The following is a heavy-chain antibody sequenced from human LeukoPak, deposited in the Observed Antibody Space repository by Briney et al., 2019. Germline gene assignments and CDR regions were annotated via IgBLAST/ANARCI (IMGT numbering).Heavy chain of an antibody. Sequence: ASVKVSCKASGYTFTSYCMHWVRQAPGQGLEWMGIINPSGGSTSYAQKFQGRVTMTRDTSTSTVYMELSSLRSEDTAVYYCARDLGDTDAFDIWGQGTMVTVSS. D-gene: IGHD3-9*01. CDR1: GYTFTSYC. CDR2: INPSGGST. V-gene: IGHV1-46*01. CDR3: ARDLGDTDAFDI. J-gene: IGHJ3*02.